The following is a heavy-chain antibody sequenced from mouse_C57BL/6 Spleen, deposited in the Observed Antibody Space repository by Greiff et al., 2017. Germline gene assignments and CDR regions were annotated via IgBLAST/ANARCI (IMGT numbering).Heavy chain of an antibody. CDR1: GFNIKDDY. Sequence: VQLQQSGAELVRPGASVKLSCTASGFNIKDDYMHWVKQRPEQGLEWIGWIDPDNGGTDYASKFQGKDTITADTSSNTDYLQLSSLTSEDTAVYYCTTGLTRGDDWGQGTSVTVSS. D-gene: IGHD3-1*01. CDR2: IDPDNGGT. V-gene: IGHV14-4*01. CDR3: TTGLTRGDD. J-gene: IGHJ4*01.